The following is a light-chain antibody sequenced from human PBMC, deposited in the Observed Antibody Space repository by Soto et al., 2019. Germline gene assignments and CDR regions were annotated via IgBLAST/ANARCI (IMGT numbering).Light chain of an antibody. V-gene: IGKV3D-20*02. CDR1: QSISGTY. J-gene: IGKJ5*01. CDR3: QQRSSWPIT. CDR2: SAS. Sequence: DTVLTQSPGTLSLTSGERATLSCMSSQSISGTYLAWYQQKPGQSPRLLIYSASTRAPGIPDRFSGSWSGTDCTLTISRLEPEDVAVYYCQQRSSWPITLAPGTRLEI.